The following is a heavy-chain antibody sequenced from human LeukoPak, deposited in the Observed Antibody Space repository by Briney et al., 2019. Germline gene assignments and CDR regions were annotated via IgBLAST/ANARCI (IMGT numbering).Heavy chain of an antibody. V-gene: IGHV4-4*02. CDR1: GGSISSSNW. Sequence: SETLSLTCAVSGGSISSSNWWSWVRQPPEKGLEWIGEIYHSGSTNYNPSLKSRVTISVDKSKNQFSLNLSSVTAADTAVYYCARFGGLDNYFDYWGQGTLVTVSS. J-gene: IGHJ4*02. CDR3: ARFGGLDNYFDY. CDR2: IYHSGST. D-gene: IGHD2-15*01.